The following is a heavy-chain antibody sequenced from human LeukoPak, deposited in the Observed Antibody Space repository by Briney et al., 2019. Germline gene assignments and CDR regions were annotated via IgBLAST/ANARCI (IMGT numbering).Heavy chain of an antibody. J-gene: IGHJ4*02. V-gene: IGHV3-15*01. D-gene: IGHD3-3*01. CDR1: GFVFTNAW. CDR3: TTDFSHFDFSSGYYSY. Sequence: PGGSLRLSCAASGFVFTNAWMVWVRQAPGKGLEWVGRIKANIDGGATDLAPPVKGRFIISRDDLTRTLYLQMNSLKTEDTGVYYCTTDFSHFDFSSGYYSYWGQGSLVIVSS. CDR2: IKANIDGGAT.